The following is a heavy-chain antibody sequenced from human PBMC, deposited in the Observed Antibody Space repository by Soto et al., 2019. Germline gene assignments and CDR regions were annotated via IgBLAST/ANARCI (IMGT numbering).Heavy chain of an antibody. CDR3: AGGAGTIFGVVPPYGMDV. J-gene: IGHJ6*02. Sequence: ASVKVSCKASGYTFTGYYMHWVRQAPGQGLEWMGWINPNSGGTNYAQKLQGWVTMTRDTSISTAYMELSRLRSDDTAVYYCAGGAGTIFGVVPPYGMDVWGQGTTVTVSS. CDR2: INPNSGGT. D-gene: IGHD3-3*01. V-gene: IGHV1-2*04. CDR1: GYTFTGYY.